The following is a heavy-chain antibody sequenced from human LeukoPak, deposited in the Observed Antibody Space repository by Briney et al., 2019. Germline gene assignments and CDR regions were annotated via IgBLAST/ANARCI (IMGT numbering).Heavy chain of an antibody. Sequence: GGSLRLSRAASGFTFSDYYMSWIRQAPGKGLEWVSYISSSGSTIYYADSVKGRFTISRDNAKNSLYLQMNSLRAEDTTVYYCARRHDSSGYYLYYYYYGMDVWGQGTTVTVSS. CDR2: ISSSGSTI. V-gene: IGHV3-11*01. CDR1: GFTFSDYY. D-gene: IGHD3-22*01. J-gene: IGHJ6*02. CDR3: ARRHDSSGYYLYYYYYGMDV.